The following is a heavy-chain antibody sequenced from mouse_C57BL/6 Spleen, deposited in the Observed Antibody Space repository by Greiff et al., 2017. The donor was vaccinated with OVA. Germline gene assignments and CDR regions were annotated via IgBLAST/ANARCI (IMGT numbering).Heavy chain of an antibody. V-gene: IGHV5-17*01. Sequence: EVQLVESGGGLVKPGGSLKLSCAASGFTFSDYGMHWVRQAPEKGLEWVAYISSGSSTIYYADTVKGRFTISRDNAKNTLFLQMTSLRSEDTAMYYCAAPGGGYYAMDYWGQGTSVTVSS. CDR3: AAPGGGYYAMDY. CDR2: ISSGSSTI. J-gene: IGHJ4*01. CDR1: GFTFSDYG.